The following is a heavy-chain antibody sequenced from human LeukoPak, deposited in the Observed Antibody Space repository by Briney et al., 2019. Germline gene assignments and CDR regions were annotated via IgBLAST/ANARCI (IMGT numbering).Heavy chain of an antibody. J-gene: IGHJ2*01. CDR2: INPSGGST. CDR3: AKDGSPSILWYFDL. V-gene: IGHV1-46*01. CDR1: GYTFTNYY. D-gene: IGHD3-9*01. Sequence: ASVKVSCKASGYTFTNYYMHWVRQAPGQGLEWMGIINPSGGSTSYAQKFQGRVTMTRDTSTSTVYMELSSLRSEDTAVYYCAKDGSPSILWYFDLWAVAPWSLSPQ.